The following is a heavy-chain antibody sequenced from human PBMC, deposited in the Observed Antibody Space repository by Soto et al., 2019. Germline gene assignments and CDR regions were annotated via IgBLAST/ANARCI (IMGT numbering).Heavy chain of an antibody. D-gene: IGHD3-10*01. CDR2: INYSGNT. CDR3: ARPGKFGEAFAFDI. J-gene: IGHJ3*02. V-gene: IGHV4-59*01. Sequence: SETLSLTCIVSGGSISQYYWSWIRQPPGKGLEWIGHINYSGNTKYNSSLKGRVAISVDTSKNHLSLKMRSLTAADTAVYYCARPGKFGEAFAFDIWGLGTMVTVSS. CDR1: GGSISQYY.